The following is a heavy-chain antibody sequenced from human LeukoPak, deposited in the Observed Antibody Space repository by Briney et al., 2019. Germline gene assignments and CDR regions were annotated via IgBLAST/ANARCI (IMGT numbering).Heavy chain of an antibody. V-gene: IGHV1-8*01. CDR3: ARGNQYYDFWSGYYSSWCWFDP. D-gene: IGHD3-3*01. CDR2: MNPTSGNT. Sequence: ASVKVSCKASGYTFTSYDINWVRQATGQGLEWMGWMNPTSGNTGYAQKFQGRVTMTRNTSISTAYMELSSLRSEDTAVYYCARGNQYYDFWSGYYSSWCWFDPWGQGTLVTVSS. J-gene: IGHJ5*02. CDR1: GYTFTSYD.